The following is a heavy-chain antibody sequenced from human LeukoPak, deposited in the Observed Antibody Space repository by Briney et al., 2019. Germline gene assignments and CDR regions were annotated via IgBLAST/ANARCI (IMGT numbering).Heavy chain of an antibody. D-gene: IGHD4-17*01. V-gene: IGHV3-48*01. CDR1: GFTFSDFW. CDR3: ARANPTTPIFYFDF. J-gene: IGHJ4*02. CDR2: ISSSADRI. Sequence: GGSLRLSCAASGFTFSDFWMSWVRQAPGKGLEWISYISSSADRIYYADSVRGRLAISRDNDRNSLFLEMNALRAEDTAVYYCARANPTTPIFYFDFWGRGTLVTVSS.